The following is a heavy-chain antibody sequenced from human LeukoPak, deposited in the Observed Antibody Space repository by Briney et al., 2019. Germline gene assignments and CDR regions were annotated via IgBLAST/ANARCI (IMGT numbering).Heavy chain of an antibody. V-gene: IGHV3-74*01. CDR3: AREVDAFDI. J-gene: IGHJ3*02. Sequence: PGGSLRLSXVASGFTFTGSWMHWVRQAPGKGMVWVSHIHTDGDRANYADSVRGRFTISIDSANNTLYLQISSLRAEDTAVYYCAREVDAFDIWGQGTMVTVSS. CDR1: GFTFTGSW. CDR2: IHTDGDRA.